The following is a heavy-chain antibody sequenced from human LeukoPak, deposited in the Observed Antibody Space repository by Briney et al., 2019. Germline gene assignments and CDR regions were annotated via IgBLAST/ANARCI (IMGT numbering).Heavy chain of an antibody. CDR3: ARDKLVTHAFDI. J-gene: IGHJ3*02. Sequence: SETLSLTCTVSGGSISSYYWSWIRQPPGKGLEWIGYIYYSGSTNYNPSLKSRVTISVDTSKNQFSLKLSSVTAADTAVYYCARDKLVTHAFDIWGQGTMVTVSS. CDR1: GGSISSYY. D-gene: IGHD2-15*01. CDR2: IYYSGST. V-gene: IGHV4-59*01.